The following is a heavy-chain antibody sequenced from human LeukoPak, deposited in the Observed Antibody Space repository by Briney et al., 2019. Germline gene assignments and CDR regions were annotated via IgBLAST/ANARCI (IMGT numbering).Heavy chain of an antibody. CDR3: ARAPYNILTGYSPYYFDY. V-gene: IGHV3-21*06. CDR2: ISSSSTHI. Sequence: PGGSLRLSCAASGFTLSTYNMNWVRQAPGKGLEWVSPISSSSTHIYYADSVTGTFTTSRDNAKNSLYLKMNSLRTEDSAVYYRARAPYNILTGYSPYYFDYWGQGTLVTVSS. D-gene: IGHD3-9*01. CDR1: GFTLSTYN. J-gene: IGHJ4*02.